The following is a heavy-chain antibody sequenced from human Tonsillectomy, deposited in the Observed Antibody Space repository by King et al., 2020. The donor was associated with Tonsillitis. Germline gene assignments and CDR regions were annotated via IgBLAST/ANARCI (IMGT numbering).Heavy chain of an antibody. CDR1: GGSISSYY. D-gene: IGHD2/OR15-2a*01. Sequence: QLQESGPGLVKPSETLSLTCSVSGGSISSYYWSWIRQPPGKGLEWIGYIYYSGSTNYNPSLKSRVTISVDTSKNQFSLKLSSVTEADTAGYYCARVEYHYFDYWGQGTLVTVSS. J-gene: IGHJ4*02. V-gene: IGHV4-59*01. CDR3: ARVEYHYFDY. CDR2: IYYSGST.